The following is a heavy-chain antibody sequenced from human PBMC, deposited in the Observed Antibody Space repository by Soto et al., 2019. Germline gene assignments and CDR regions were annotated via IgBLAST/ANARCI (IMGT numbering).Heavy chain of an antibody. V-gene: IGHV3-30*03. Sequence: QVQLVESGGGVVQPGRSLRLSCAASGFTFSSYGMHWVRQAPGKGLEWVAVISYDGSNKYYADSVKGRFTISRDNSKNTLYMEMNSLRGEDTAVYYWEYYESWCSGGLCYDSAQVDVGGQGTTVTVSS. J-gene: IGHJ6*02. CDR2: ISYDGSNK. D-gene: IGHD2-15*01. CDR1: GFTFSSYG. CDR3: EYYESWCSGGLCYDSAQVDV.